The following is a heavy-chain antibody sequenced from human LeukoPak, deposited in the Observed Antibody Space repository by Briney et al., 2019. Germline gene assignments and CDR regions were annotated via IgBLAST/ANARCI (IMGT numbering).Heavy chain of an antibody. V-gene: IGHV3-23*01. CDR2: ISASGGTT. J-gene: IGHJ4*02. CDR1: GFTFSSYP. Sequence: GGSLRLSCAASGFTFSSYPMSWVRQAPGKGLEWVSGISASGGTTYYADSVKGRFTISRDNSKNTLSLQMNSLRAEDTAVYYCSPLTSAGLSYSWGQGTLVTVSS. D-gene: IGHD1-20*01. CDR3: SPLTSAGLSYS.